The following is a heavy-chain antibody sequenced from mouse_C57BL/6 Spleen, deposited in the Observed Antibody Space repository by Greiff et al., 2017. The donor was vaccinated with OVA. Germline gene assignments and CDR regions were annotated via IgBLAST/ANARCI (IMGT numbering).Heavy chain of an antibody. CDR2: IYPGDGDT. Sequence: QVQLQQSGPELVKPGASVKISCKASGYAFSSSWMNWVKQRPGKGLEWIGRIYPGDGDTNYNGKFKGKATLTVDKASSTAYMQLCSLTSEDSAVYFCARWGTTVVDYFDYWGQGTTLTVSS. V-gene: IGHV1-82*01. D-gene: IGHD1-1*01. CDR1: GYAFSSSW. CDR3: ARWGTTVVDYFDY. J-gene: IGHJ2*01.